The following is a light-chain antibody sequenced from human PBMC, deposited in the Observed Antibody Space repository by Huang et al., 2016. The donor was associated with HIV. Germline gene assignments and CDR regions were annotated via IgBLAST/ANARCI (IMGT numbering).Light chain of an antibody. CDR3: QQYNNWPCT. CDR2: GAS. J-gene: IGKJ2*02. V-gene: IGKV3D-15*01. Sequence: EIIMTQSPATLSLSPGEGVSLSCRANQGVATNLAWYLHRPGQNPRLLIFGASTRAAGLPARFSGSGSETVCTLAVSSLQSEDFAVYYCQQYNNWPCTFGQGTKLEIK. CDR1: QGVATN.